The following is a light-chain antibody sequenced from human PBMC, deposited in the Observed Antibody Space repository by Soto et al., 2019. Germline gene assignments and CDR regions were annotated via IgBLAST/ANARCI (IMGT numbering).Light chain of an antibody. J-gene: IGKJ4*01. Sequence: AIRMTQSPSSFSASTGDRVTITCRASQGISSYLAWYQQKPGKAPKLLIYAASTLQSGVPSRFSGSGSGTDFTHTIRCLQSEDFATYYCQQYYSNPRTFGGGTKVEIK. V-gene: IGKV1-8*01. CDR1: QGISSY. CDR3: QQYYSNPRT. CDR2: AAS.